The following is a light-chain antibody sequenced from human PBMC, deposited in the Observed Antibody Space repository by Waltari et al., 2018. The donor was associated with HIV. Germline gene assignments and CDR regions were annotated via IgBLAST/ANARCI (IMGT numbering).Light chain of an antibody. CDR2: YDD. V-gene: IGLV1-36*01. Sequence: QSVLTQPPSVSEAPRQRVTISCSGSSSHTGSNAVNWYQQVPGKAPKLLIYYDDLLSSGVSDRFSGSKSGTSASLAIRGLQSEDEADYYCAAWDDSLNGYVFGSGSKVTV. J-gene: IGLJ1*01. CDR3: AAWDDSLNGYV. CDR1: SSHTGSNA.